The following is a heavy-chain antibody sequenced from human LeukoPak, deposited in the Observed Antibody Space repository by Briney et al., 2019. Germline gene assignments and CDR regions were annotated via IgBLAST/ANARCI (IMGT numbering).Heavy chain of an antibody. V-gene: IGHV4-59*01. J-gene: IGHJ4*02. Sequence: PSETLSLTCTVSGGSISSYYWSWIRQPPGKGLEWIGYIYYSGSTNYNPSLKSRVTISVDTSKNQFSLKLSSVTAADTAVYYCARGAGYSSGWYSLNFDYWGQGTLVTVSS. CDR3: ARGAGYSSGWYSLNFDY. CDR1: GGSISSYY. D-gene: IGHD6-19*01. CDR2: IYYSGST.